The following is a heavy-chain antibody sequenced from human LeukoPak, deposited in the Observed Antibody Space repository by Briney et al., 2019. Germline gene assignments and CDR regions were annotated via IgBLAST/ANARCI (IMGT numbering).Heavy chain of an antibody. D-gene: IGHD1-1*01. CDR1: AFTVSSNH. J-gene: IGHJ6*03. CDR2: IHSFSRT. V-gene: IGHV3-66*03. Sequence: GGSLRLSCAASAFTVSSNHMNWVRQAPGKGLEWVSVIHSFSRTDYADSVKGRFTISRDNSKNTLYLQMNSLRDEDTAVYYCLPNGPNYFMDVWGQGTTVTVSS. CDR3: LPNGPNYFMDV.